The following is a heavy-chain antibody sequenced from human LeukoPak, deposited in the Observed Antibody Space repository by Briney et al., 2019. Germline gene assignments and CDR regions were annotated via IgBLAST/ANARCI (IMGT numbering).Heavy chain of an antibody. D-gene: IGHD2-21*01. CDR3: ARGGDIVVVIDAFDI. CDR2: IYSGGST. CDR1: GFTVSSNY. J-gene: IGHJ3*02. Sequence: GGSLRLSCAASGFTVSSNYMSWVRQAPGEGLEWVSVIYSGGSTYYADSVKGRFTISRDNSKNTLYLQMNSLRAEDTAVYYCARGGDIVVVIDAFDIWGQGTMVTVSS. V-gene: IGHV3-66*01.